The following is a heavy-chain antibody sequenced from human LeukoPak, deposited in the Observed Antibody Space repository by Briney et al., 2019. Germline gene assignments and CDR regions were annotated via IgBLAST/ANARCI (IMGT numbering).Heavy chain of an antibody. CDR1: GYSFSGSS. V-gene: IGHV1-18*01. CDR2: ISVYNDKT. J-gene: IGHJ5*02. Sequence: ASVKVSCKASGYSFSGSSVTWVRQAPGQGLEWMGWISVYNDKTHYTQRLQGRVTMTTDTSTNTAFMELRSLISDDTAVYYCAGGKPPLDLWGQGSLVIVSS. CDR3: AGGKPPLDL.